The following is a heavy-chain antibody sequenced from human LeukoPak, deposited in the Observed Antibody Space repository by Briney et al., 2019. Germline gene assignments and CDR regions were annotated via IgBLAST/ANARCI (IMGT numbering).Heavy chain of an antibody. V-gene: IGHV4-39*07. CDR3: ARDLVGAITGFDP. Sequence: SETLSLTCTVSGGSISSSSYYWGWIRQPPGKGLEWIGSIYYSGSTYYNPSLKSRVTISVDTSKNQFFLRLTSVTATDTAVYYCARDLVGAITGFDPWGQGTLVLVSS. D-gene: IGHD1-26*01. CDR1: GGSISSSSYY. J-gene: IGHJ5*02. CDR2: IYYSGST.